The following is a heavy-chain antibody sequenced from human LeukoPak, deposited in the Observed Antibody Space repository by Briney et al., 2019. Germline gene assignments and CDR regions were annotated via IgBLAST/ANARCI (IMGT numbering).Heavy chain of an antibody. CDR2: IRPDGGEI. V-gene: IGHV3-7*01. CDR1: GFTISEYW. J-gene: IGHJ4*02. CDR3: ATDVFGAYFDK. D-gene: IGHD4/OR15-4a*01. Sequence: QPGGSLRLSCVASGFTISEYWMAWVRQTPGKGLEFVTNIRPDGGEINYVDSVKGRFTISRDNAENSLFLQMNSLRAEDTAVYFCATDVFGAYFDKWGQGTLVTVSS.